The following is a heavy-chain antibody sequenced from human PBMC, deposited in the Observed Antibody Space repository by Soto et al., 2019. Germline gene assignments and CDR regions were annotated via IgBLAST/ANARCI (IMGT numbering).Heavy chain of an antibody. CDR3: ARGYRTSWYWFDL. J-gene: IGHJ2*01. CDR1: GGSVSGGTHY. V-gene: IGHV4-61*01. D-gene: IGHD6-13*01. Sequence: QAQLQESGPGPVKPSETLSLTCTVSGGSVSGGTHYWSWIRQPPGKGLEWIGYIYNSGSTNYNPSLKSRVTISVDTSKNPFSLKLSSGTAADTAVYYCARGYRTSWYWFDLWGRGTLVTVSS. CDR2: IYNSGST.